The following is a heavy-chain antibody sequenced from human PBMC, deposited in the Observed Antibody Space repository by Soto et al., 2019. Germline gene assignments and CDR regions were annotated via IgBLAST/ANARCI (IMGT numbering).Heavy chain of an antibody. CDR2: ITSSSSPI. V-gene: IGHV3-48*01. CDR1: GFTFSSYS. J-gene: IGHJ4*02. Sequence: EVQLVESGGGLVQPGGSLRLSCTASGFTFSSYSMNWVRQAPGKGLEWVSYITSSSSPIYYADSVKGRFTISRDNAKNSLSLQMNNLRTEDTAFYYCARSSSGWAYFFDSWGQGTLVTVSS. CDR3: ARSSSGWAYFFDS. D-gene: IGHD6-19*01.